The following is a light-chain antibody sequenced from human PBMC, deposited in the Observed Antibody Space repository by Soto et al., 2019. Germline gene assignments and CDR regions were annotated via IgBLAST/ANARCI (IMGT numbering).Light chain of an antibody. V-gene: IGLV2-8*01. CDR1: SGDVGTYNY. J-gene: IGLJ1*01. CDR3: SSYAGSNNYV. CDR2: EVS. Sequence: QSALTQPASVSGSPGQSITISCTGTSGDVGTYNYVSWYQQHPGKAPKLMIYEVSKRPSGVPDRFSGSKSGNTASLTVSGLQAEDEADYYCSSYAGSNNYVFGSGTKVTVL.